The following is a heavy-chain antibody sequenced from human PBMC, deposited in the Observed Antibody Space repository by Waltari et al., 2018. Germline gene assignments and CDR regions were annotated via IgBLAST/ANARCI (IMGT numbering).Heavy chain of an antibody. CDR1: GVSITSNRHY. J-gene: IGHJ3*01. D-gene: IGHD5-12*01. CDR3: ATYIGASLGTAAFDV. CDR2: LSYTGAT. Sequence: QLQLQESGPGLVKPSETLSLTCSVSGVSITSNRHYWGWIRQPPGQGLEWIGTLSYTGATYSSPSLKSRVTISRDTSKNQVSLQLGSLTAADTAVYYCATYIGASLGTAAFDVWGQGTMVTVSS. V-gene: IGHV4-39*01.